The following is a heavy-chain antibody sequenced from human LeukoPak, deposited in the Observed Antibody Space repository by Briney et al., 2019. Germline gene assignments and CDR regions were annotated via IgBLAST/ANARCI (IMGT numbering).Heavy chain of an antibody. CDR3: ARVAGQGRGPITTDVNAYLDY. Sequence: GGSLRLSCTASGFAFGSYTITWVRQAPGKGREGVSSISSTGFYVYYADSVKGRFAISRDNAMNSLYLQMNSLRADDTAVYYCARVAGQGRGPITTDVNAYLDYWGQGTLVTVFS. J-gene: IGHJ4*02. CDR2: ISSTGFYV. V-gene: IGHV3-21*01. D-gene: IGHD3-10*01. CDR1: GFAFGSYT.